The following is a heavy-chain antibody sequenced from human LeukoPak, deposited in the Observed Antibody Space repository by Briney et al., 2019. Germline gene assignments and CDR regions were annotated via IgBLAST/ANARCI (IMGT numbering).Heavy chain of an antibody. J-gene: IGHJ5*02. CDR3: ARTSAYYYGSGSYPGLNWFDP. V-gene: IGHV4-34*01. D-gene: IGHD3-10*01. Sequence: GSLRLSCAASGFTFSSYAMSWIRQPPGKGLEWIGEINHSGSTNYNPSLKSRVTISVDTSKNQFSLKLSSVTAADTAVYYCARTSAYYYGSGSYPGLNWFDPWGQGTLVTVSS. CDR1: GFTFSSYA. CDR2: INHSGST.